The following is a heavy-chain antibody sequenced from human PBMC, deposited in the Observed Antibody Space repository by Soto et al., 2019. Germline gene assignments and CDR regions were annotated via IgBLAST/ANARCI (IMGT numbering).Heavy chain of an antibody. CDR3: IQSRCGGDCLQSYASYYYYGMDV. D-gene: IGHD2-21*02. V-gene: IGHV2-5*02. CDR2: IYWDDDK. Sequence: QITLKESGPTLVKPTQTLTLTCTFSAFSLSTGGVGVGWIRQPPGKALEWLALIYWDDDKRYSPSLRSRLTITKDTSKNQLVLTMTKMDPVDTATYYCIQSRCGGDCLQSYASYYYYGMDVWGQGTTVTVSS. J-gene: IGHJ6*02. CDR1: AFSLSTGGVG.